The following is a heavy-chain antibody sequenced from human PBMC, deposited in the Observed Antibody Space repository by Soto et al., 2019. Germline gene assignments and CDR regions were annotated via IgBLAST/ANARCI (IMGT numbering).Heavy chain of an antibody. D-gene: IGHD3-22*01. J-gene: IGHJ6*02. CDR2: INHSGST. Sequence: SETLSLTCAVYGGSFSGYYWSWIRQPPGKGLEWIGEINHSGSTNYNPSLKSRVTISVDTSKNQFSLKLSSVTAADTAVYYCAGEAYYYDSSGYSNRTEDVWGQGTTVTVSS. CDR1: GGSFSGYY. V-gene: IGHV4-34*01. CDR3: AGEAYYYDSSGYSNRTEDV.